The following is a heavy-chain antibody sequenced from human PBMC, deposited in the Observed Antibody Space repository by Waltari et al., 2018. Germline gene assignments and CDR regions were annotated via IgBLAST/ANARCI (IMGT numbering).Heavy chain of an antibody. J-gene: IGHJ4*02. Sequence: QLVQSGAEVKKPGSSVKVSCKASGCTFSSYAISWVRQAPGQGLEWMGGIIPIFGTAKYAQKVKGRGTITADESTSTAYMGLRSLRSEDTAVYYCGSYLGELASQPHDYWGQGTLVTVSS. CDR2: IIPIFGTA. CDR3: GSYLGELASQPHDY. V-gene: IGHV1-69*13. D-gene: IGHD3-16*02. CDR1: GCTFSSYA.